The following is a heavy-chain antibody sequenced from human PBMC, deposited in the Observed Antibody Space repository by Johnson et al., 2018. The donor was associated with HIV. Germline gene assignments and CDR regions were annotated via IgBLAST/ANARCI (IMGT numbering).Heavy chain of an antibody. J-gene: IGHJ3*02. CDR1: GFTFSNYA. CDR3: ARTPRPYYYDSSDGAFDI. CDR2: ISYDGSFK. D-gene: IGHD3-22*01. Sequence: QVQLVESGGGVVQPGRSLRLSCAASGFTFSNYAMHWVRQAPGKGLEWVAVISYDGSFKYYADSVKGRFTISRDNSKNTLSMHMNSLRAEATAVFYCARTPRPYYYDSSDGAFDIWGQGTMVTVSS. V-gene: IGHV3-30*01.